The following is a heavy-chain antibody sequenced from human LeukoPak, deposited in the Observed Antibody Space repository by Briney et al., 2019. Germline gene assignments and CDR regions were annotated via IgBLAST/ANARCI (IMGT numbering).Heavy chain of an antibody. CDR3: ARNDRGAFDI. D-gene: IGHD3-22*01. CDR2: ISSGGNT. J-gene: IGHJ3*02. V-gene: IGHV3-53*01. Sequence: GGSLRLSCAASGFTFSHAWMHWVRQAPGKGLEWVSVISSGGNTYYTDSVKGRFTISRDNSKNTLYLQMSSLRVEDTAVYYCARNDRGAFDIWGQGPMVIVTA. CDR1: GFTFSHAW.